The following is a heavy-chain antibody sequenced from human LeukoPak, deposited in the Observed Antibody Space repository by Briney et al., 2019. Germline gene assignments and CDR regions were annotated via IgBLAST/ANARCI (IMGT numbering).Heavy chain of an antibody. CDR1: GFTFRSYD. J-gene: IGHJ4*02. CDR2: ISSSGSTI. V-gene: IGHV3-48*03. CDR3: ARDRGIQLWPEEYYFDY. D-gene: IGHD5-18*01. Sequence: GGSLRLSCAASGFTFRSYDMNWVRQAPGKGLEWVSYISSSGSTIYYADSVKGRFTISRDNAKNSLYLQMNSLRAEDTAVYYCARDRGIQLWPEEYYFDYWGQGALVTVSS.